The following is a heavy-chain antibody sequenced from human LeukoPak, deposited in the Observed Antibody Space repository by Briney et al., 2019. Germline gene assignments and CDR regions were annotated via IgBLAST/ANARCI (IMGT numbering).Heavy chain of an antibody. CDR2: IYYSGST. CDR3: ASVVPAVNWFDP. J-gene: IGHJ5*02. Sequence: PSETLSLTCTVSGGSISSYYWSWIRQPPGKGLEWIGYIYYSGSTNYNPSLESRVTISVDTSKNQFSLKLSSVTAADTAVYYCASVVPAVNWFDPWGQGTLVTVSS. CDR1: GGSISSYY. D-gene: IGHD2-2*01. V-gene: IGHV4-59*01.